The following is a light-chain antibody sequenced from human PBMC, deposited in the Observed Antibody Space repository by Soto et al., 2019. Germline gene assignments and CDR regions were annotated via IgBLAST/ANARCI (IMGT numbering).Light chain of an antibody. CDR2: EGS. J-gene: IGLJ3*02. CDR1: SSDVGTYNL. V-gene: IGLV2-23*01. Sequence: QSVLTQPASVSGSPGQSITISCTGTSSDVGTYNLVSWYQQHPGKAPKLMIYEGSQRPSGVSNRFSGSKSGNTASLTISGLQAEDEADYHCCSYAGSRTWVFGGGTKLTVL. CDR3: CSYAGSRTWV.